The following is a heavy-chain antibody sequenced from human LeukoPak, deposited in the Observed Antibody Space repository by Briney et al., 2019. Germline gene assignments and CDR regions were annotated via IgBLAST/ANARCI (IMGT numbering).Heavy chain of an antibody. CDR3: AKDMGGGSASYFDY. D-gene: IGHD1-26*01. CDR1: GFTFSSYA. V-gene: IGHV3-23*01. Sequence: PGGSLRLSCAASGFTFSSYAMSWVRQAPGKGLEWVSAISGGGVSTYYADSAKGRFTISRDSSKSTVFLQMNSLRAEDTAVYYCAKDMGGGSASYFDYWGQGTLVTVSS. J-gene: IGHJ4*02. CDR2: ISGGGVST.